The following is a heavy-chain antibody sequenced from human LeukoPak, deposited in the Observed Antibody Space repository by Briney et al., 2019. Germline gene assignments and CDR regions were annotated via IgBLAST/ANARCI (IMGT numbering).Heavy chain of an antibody. D-gene: IGHD5-24*01. V-gene: IGHV3-23*01. CDR3: TRGRRDGYNFRY. CDR2: ISGSDGST. Sequence: GGSLRLSCAASGFTFSNYAMSWVRQAPGKGLEWLSSISGSDGSTYYADSVKGRFTISRDNSKNTLYLQMNSPRAEDTAVYYCTRGRRDGYNFRYWGQGTLVTVSS. CDR1: GFTFSNYA. J-gene: IGHJ4*02.